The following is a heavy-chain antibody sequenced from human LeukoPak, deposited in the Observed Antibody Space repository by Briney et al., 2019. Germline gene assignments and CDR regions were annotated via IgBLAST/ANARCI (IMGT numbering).Heavy chain of an antibody. V-gene: IGHV3-53*05. CDR1: GFTVSSNY. Sequence: PGGSLRLSCAASGFTVSSNYMSWVRQAPGKGLDWVSVIYSGGTTYYADSVKGRFTTSRDNSKNTLYLQMNSLRAEDTAVYYCARDWAYYYDSSGYYNRGPAYWGQGTTVTVSS. D-gene: IGHD3-22*01. CDR2: IYSGGTT. CDR3: ARDWAYYYDSSGYYNRGPAY. J-gene: IGHJ6*02.